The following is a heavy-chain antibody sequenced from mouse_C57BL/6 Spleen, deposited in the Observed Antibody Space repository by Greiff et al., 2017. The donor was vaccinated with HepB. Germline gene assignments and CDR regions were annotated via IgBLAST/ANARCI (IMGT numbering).Heavy chain of an antibody. V-gene: IGHV1-76*01. Sequence: VQLQQSGAELVRPGASVKLSCKASGYTFTDYYINWVKQRPGQGLEWIARIYPGSGNTYYNEKFKGKATLTAEKSSSTAYMQLSSLTSEDSAVYFCARAPDSSGYYYLDYWGQGTTLTVSS. CDR2: IYPGSGNT. D-gene: IGHD3-2*02. CDR3: ARAPDSSGYYYLDY. CDR1: GYTFTDYY. J-gene: IGHJ2*01.